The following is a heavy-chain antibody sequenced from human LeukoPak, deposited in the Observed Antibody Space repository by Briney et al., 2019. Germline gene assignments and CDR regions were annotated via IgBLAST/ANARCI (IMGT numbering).Heavy chain of an antibody. D-gene: IGHD5-18*01. J-gene: IGHJ4*02. V-gene: IGHV3-30*02. Sequence: PGGSLRLSCVGSGFTLSSYIINWVRQAPGKGLEWVAFIQYDGSNKYYADSVKGRFTISRDNSKNTLYLQMNSLRAEDTAGYYCAKIRWIQLWLVDYWGQGTLVTVSS. CDR3: AKIRWIQLWLVDY. CDR1: GFTLSSYI. CDR2: IQYDGSNK.